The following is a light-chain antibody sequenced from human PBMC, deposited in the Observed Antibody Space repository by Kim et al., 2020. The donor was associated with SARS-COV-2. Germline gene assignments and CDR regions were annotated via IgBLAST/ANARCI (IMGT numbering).Light chain of an antibody. CDR2: GKN. CDR3: NSRDTSDNHWV. Sequence: SSELTQDPAVSVALGQTVNTTCQGDSLRSYYASWYQQKPGQAPVLVIYGKNNRPSGIPDRFSGSSSGNAASLTITGAQAEDEADYYCNSRDTSDNHWVFG. V-gene: IGLV3-19*01. CDR1: SLRSYY. J-gene: IGLJ3*02.